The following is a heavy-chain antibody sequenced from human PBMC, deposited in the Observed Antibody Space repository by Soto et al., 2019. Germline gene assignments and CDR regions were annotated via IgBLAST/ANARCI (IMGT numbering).Heavy chain of an antibody. J-gene: IGHJ3*02. CDR2: MFYSGSST. Sequence: SETLSLTCSVSGGSISNSYWSWIRPPPGKGLEWIGYMFYSGSSTNHNPSLKRRVTISVDTSKNQFSLKLSSVAAADTAVYYFARLGFCCSTDCYVNAFDIWGQGTMVTVSS. D-gene: IGHD2-2*01. V-gene: IGHV4-59*08. CDR1: GGSISNSY. CDR3: ARLGFCCSTDCYVNAFDI.